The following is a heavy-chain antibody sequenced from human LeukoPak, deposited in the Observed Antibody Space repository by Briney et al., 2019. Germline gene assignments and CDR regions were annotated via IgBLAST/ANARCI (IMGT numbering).Heavy chain of an antibody. J-gene: IGHJ4*02. V-gene: IGHV4-34*01. CDR3: ARGGYSSSWYGRSGWHFDY. D-gene: IGHD6-13*01. CDR1: GGSFSGYY. CDR2: INHSGST. Sequence: SETLSLTCAVYGGSFSGYYWSWIRKPPGKGLEWMGEINHSGSTNSNPSLKSRVTITVDTSKNKFYLTLKSGTAADTASEYCARGGYSSSWYGRSGWHFDYWGQGTLVTVSS.